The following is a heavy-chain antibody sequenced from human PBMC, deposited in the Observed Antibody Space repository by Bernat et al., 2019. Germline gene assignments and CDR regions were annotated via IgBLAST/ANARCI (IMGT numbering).Heavy chain of an antibody. CDR3: ARHVYDFCSGYYARAGFIQH. CDR2: IYYSGST. J-gene: IGHJ1*01. CDR1: GGSISSSSYY. V-gene: IGHV4-39*01. D-gene: IGHD3-3*01. Sequence: QLQLQESGPGLVKPSETLSLTCTVSGGSISSSSYYWGWIRQPPGKGLEWIGSIYYSGSTYYNPSLKSRVTISVDTSKNQFSLKLSSVTAADTAVYYCARHVYDFCSGYYARAGFIQHRAQGALLTV.